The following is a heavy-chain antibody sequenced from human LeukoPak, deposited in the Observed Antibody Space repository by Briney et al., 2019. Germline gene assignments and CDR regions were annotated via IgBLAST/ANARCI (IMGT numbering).Heavy chain of an antibody. CDR3: ARLSGWYFEEDY. D-gene: IGHD6-19*01. CDR1: GGSISSYY. J-gene: IGHJ4*02. CDR2: IYYSGST. V-gene: IGHV4-59*08. Sequence: PSETLSLTCTVSGGSISSYYWSWIRQPPGKGLEWIGYIYYSGSTNYNPSLKSRVTISVDTSKNQFSLKLSSVTAADTAVYYCARLSGWYFEEDYWGQGTLVTVSS.